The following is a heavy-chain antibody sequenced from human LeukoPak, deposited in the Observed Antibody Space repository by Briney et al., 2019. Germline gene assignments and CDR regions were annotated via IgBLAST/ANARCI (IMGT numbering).Heavy chain of an antibody. Sequence: GASVKVSCKASGGTFSSYAISWVRQAPGQGLEWMGRIIPILGIANYAQKFQGRVTITADKSTSTAYMELSSLRSEDTAVYYCARPRGIVATINAFDIWGQGTMVTVSS. CDR1: GGTFSSYA. CDR2: IIPILGIA. CDR3: ARPRGIVATINAFDI. J-gene: IGHJ3*02. D-gene: IGHD5-12*01. V-gene: IGHV1-69*04.